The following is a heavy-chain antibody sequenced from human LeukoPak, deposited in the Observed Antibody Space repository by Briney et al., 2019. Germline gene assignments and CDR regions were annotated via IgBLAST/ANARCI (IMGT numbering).Heavy chain of an antibody. CDR2: ISYDGSNK. J-gene: IGHJ4*02. V-gene: IGHV3-30*04. D-gene: IGHD5-12*01. Sequence: GGSLRLSCAASGFTFDSYAIHWVRQAPGKGLEWVAVISYDGSNKYYADPVKGRFTISRDNSKNTLYLQLNSLRPEDTAVYYCARDQLAYSGYDTLFDYWGQGSLVTVSS. CDR3: ARDQLAYSGYDTLFDY. CDR1: GFTFDSYA.